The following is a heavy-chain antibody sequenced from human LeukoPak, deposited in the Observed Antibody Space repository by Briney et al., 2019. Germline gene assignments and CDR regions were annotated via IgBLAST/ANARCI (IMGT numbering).Heavy chain of an antibody. V-gene: IGHV4-38-2*02. CDR3: ARESPYSNSPGDNYHYMDV. Sequence: SSETLSLTCTVSGDSIGSGTFYWGWIRQTPEKGLEWIGTIYHTGKTYYNPSLKSRVTISLDLAKIQFSLKLNSVTAADTAVYYCARESPYSNSPGDNYHYMDVWGKGTTVTVSS. J-gene: IGHJ6*03. D-gene: IGHD6-6*01. CDR1: GDSIGSGTFY. CDR2: IYHTGKT.